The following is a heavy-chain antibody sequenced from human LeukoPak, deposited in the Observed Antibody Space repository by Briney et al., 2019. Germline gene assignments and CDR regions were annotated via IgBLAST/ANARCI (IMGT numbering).Heavy chain of an antibody. D-gene: IGHD3-9*01. CDR2: INHSGST. CDR1: GGSFSGYY. V-gene: IGHV4-34*01. Sequence: PSETLSLTCAVYGGSFSGYYWSWIRQPPGKGLEWIGEINHSGSTNYNPSLKSRVTISVDTSKNQLSLKLSSVTAADTAVYYCARGLVLRYFDWFDYWGQGTLVTVSS. CDR3: ARGLVLRYFDWFDY. J-gene: IGHJ4*02.